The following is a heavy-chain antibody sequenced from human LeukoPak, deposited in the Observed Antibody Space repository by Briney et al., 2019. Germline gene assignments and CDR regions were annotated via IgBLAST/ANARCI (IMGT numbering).Heavy chain of an antibody. D-gene: IGHD7-27*01. CDR1: GASVTDYY. V-gene: IGHV4-59*02. J-gene: IGHJ5*02. CDR3: TRGHWGLQS. CDR2: IHHSGNS. Sequence: SETLSLTCTVSGASVTDYYWSWIRQSPGKGLEWISYIHHSGNSDYNPSLRSRVTTSLDTSKNQFSLNLITVTAADTAVYYCTRGHWGLQSWSQGTLVTVSS.